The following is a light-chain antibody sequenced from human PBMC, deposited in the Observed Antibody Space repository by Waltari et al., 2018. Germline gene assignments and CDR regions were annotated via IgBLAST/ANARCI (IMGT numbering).Light chain of an antibody. J-gene: IGKJ3*01. Sequence: DIVMTQTPLSLPVTPGQSASISCTSSQSLLHSNGQTYLFWYLQKPGQSPQLLIYLGSNRASGVPDRFSGSGSGTDFTLKISRVEAEDVGIYYCFQNIQLPFTFGPGTNLEIK. V-gene: IGKV2D-29*02. CDR1: QSLLHSNGQTY. CDR2: LGS. CDR3: FQNIQLPFT.